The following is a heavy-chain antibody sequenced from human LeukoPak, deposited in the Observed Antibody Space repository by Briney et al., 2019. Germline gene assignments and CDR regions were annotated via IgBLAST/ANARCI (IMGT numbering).Heavy chain of an antibody. CDR1: GYTFTGYY. J-gene: IGHJ6*03. D-gene: IGHD1-26*01. V-gene: IGHV1-2*02. Sequence: ASVKASCKASGYTFTGYYMHWVRQAPGQGLEWMGWINPNSGGTNYAQKFQGRVTMTRDTSISTAYMELSRLRSDDTAVYYCARGGSQQVYYYYYMDVWGKGTTVTVSS. CDR3: ARGGSQQVYYYYYMDV. CDR2: INPNSGGT.